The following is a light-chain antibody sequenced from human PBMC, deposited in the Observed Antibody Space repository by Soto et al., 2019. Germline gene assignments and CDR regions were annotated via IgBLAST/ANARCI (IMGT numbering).Light chain of an antibody. CDR2: DVS. Sequence: QSALTQHSSVSGSPGQSVTISCTGTSSDVGAYNYVSWYQQHPGKAPKLMTYDVSKRPSGVPDRFSGSKSGNTASLTISGLQAEDEADYYCCSYADNYSYVFGTGTKVTVL. CDR3: CSYADNYSYV. J-gene: IGLJ1*01. CDR1: SSDVGAYNY. V-gene: IGLV2-11*01.